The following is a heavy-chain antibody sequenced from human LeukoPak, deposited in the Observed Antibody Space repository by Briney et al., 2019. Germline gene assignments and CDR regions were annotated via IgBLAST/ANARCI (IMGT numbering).Heavy chain of an antibody. CDR3: ARGDPFDY. CDR1: GFTFSSYW. Sequence: GGSLRLSCVASGFTFSSYWMHWVRQDPRKGLVWVSRISGDGRNINYADSVRGRFTISRDNAKNSLYLQMNSLRAEDTAVYYCARGDPFDYWGQGTLVTVSS. CDR2: ISGDGRNI. J-gene: IGHJ4*02. V-gene: IGHV3-74*01.